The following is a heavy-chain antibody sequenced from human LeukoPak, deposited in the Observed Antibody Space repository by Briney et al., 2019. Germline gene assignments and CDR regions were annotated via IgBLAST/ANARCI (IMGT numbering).Heavy chain of an antibody. J-gene: IGHJ4*02. CDR2: INHSGST. D-gene: IGHD3-3*01. V-gene: IGHV4-34*01. CDR1: GGSFSGYY. Sequence: SETLSLTCAVYGGSFSGYYWSWIRQPPGKGLEWIGEINHSGSTNYNPSLKSRVTISVDTSKNQFSLKLSSVTAADTAVYYCAITNYYFDYWGQGTLVTVSS. CDR3: AITNYYFDY.